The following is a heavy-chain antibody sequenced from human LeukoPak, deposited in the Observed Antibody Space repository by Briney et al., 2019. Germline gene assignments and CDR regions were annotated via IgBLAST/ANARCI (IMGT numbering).Heavy chain of an antibody. Sequence: GGSLRLSCAAPGFTFSSYAMSWVRQAPGKGLEWVSGISWNSGSIGYADSVKGRFTISRDNAKNSLYLQMNSLRAEDTALYYCAKDISPSIAVAGTEPYYYYYGMDVWGQGTTVTVSS. CDR2: ISWNSGSI. D-gene: IGHD6-19*01. CDR3: AKDISPSIAVAGTEPYYYYYGMDV. V-gene: IGHV3-9*01. J-gene: IGHJ6*02. CDR1: GFTFSSYA.